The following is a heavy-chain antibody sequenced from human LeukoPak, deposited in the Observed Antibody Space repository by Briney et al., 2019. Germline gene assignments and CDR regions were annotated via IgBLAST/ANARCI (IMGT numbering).Heavy chain of an antibody. Sequence: PGGSLRLSCAASGFTFSNYWMHWVRQDPGKGLVWVSRINGDGSIRGYADSVKGRFTISRDNAKNTLYLQMNGLRAEDTAVYYCARDVVNGNTFWGQGTLVAVSS. V-gene: IGHV3-74*01. D-gene: IGHD2-2*01. CDR2: INGDGSIR. J-gene: IGHJ4*02. CDR1: GFTFSNYW. CDR3: ARDVVNGNTF.